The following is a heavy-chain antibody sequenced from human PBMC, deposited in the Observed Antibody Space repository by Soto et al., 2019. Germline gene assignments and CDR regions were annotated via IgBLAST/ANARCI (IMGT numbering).Heavy chain of an antibody. CDR1: SGSINSSNW. V-gene: IGHV4-4*02. CDR3: ARVGRFCSGGSCSDQFDS. Sequence: QVQLQESGPGLVKPSGTLSLTCAVSSGSINSSNWWSWVRQPPGKGPEWIGEIYHSGTTNYSPSLRSRVTISVDKSKNQFSLKLSSVTAADMAVYFCARVGRFCSGGSCSDQFDSWGQGTLVTVSS. CDR2: IYHSGTT. J-gene: IGHJ4*02. D-gene: IGHD2-15*01.